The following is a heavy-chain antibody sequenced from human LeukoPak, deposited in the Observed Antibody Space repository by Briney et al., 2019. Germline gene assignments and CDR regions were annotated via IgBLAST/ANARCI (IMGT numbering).Heavy chain of an antibody. Sequence: GGSLRLSCAASGFTFSSYSMNWVRQAPGKGLEWVSYISSSSSTIYYADSVKGRFTISRDNAKNSLYLQMNSLRDEDTAVYYCARGRLTVPTYPLSPRPYMDVWGQGTTVTVSS. CDR1: GFTFSSYS. D-gene: IGHD4-17*01. CDR3: ARGRLTVPTYPLSPRPYMDV. V-gene: IGHV3-48*02. CDR2: ISSSSSTI. J-gene: IGHJ6*02.